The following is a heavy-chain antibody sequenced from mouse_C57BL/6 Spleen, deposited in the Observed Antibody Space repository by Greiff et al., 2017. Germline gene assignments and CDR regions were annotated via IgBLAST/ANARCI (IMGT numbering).Heavy chain of an antibody. CDR1: GYAFSSSW. Sequence: QVQLQQSGPELVKPGASVKISCKASGYAFSSSWMNWVKQRPGKGLEWIGRIYPGDGDTNYNGKFKGKATLTADKSSSTAYMQLSSLTSEDSAVYFCASPDYGSSYGYFDVWGTGTTVTVSS. D-gene: IGHD1-1*01. CDR2: IYPGDGDT. V-gene: IGHV1-82*01. CDR3: ASPDYGSSYGYFDV. J-gene: IGHJ1*03.